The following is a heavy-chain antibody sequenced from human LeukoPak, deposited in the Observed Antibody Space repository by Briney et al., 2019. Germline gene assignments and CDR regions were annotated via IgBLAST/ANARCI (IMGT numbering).Heavy chain of an antibody. J-gene: IGHJ6*03. CDR3: ARDIVVVPAAMGDYYYYYMDV. D-gene: IGHD2-2*01. Sequence: SETLSLTCTVSGGSISSGSYYWSWIRQPAGKGLEWIGRIYTRGSTNYNPSLKSRVTISVDTSKNQFSLKLSSVTAADTAVYYCARDIVVVPAAMGDYYYYYMDVWGKGTTVTISS. V-gene: IGHV4-61*02. CDR1: GGSISSGSYY. CDR2: IYTRGST.